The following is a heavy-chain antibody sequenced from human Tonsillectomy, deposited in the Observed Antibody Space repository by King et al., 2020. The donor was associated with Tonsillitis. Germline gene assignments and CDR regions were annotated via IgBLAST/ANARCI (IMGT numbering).Heavy chain of an antibody. V-gene: IGHV3-23*03. Sequence: VQLVESGGGLVQPGGSLRLSCAASGFTFSSYAMSWVRQAPGKGLEWVSVIYSGGSSTYYADSGKGRFTSSRDNSKITVHLQMNSLRAEDTAVYYCAKDQDGEYYFDYWGQGTLVTVSS. CDR3: AKDQDGEYYFDY. CDR2: IYSGGSST. CDR1: GFTFSSYA. J-gene: IGHJ4*02.